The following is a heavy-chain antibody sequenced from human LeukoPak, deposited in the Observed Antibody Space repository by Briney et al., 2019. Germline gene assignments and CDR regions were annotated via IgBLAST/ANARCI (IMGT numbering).Heavy chain of an antibody. J-gene: IGHJ5*02. CDR2: IYTSGST. D-gene: IGHD3-22*01. Sequence: SETLSLTCTVSGGSISSYYWSWIRQPAGKGLEWIGCIYTSGSTNYNPSLKSRVTMSVDTSKNQFSLKLSSVTAAGTAVYYCARESGNYYDSSVKGAFDPWGQGTLVTVSS. CDR3: ARESGNYYDSSVKGAFDP. CDR1: GGSISSYY. V-gene: IGHV4-4*07.